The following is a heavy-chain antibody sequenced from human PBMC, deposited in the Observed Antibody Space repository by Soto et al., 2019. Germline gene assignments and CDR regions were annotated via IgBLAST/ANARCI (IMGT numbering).Heavy chain of an antibody. J-gene: IGHJ4*02. CDR2: INHSGST. Sequence: QVQLQQWGAGLLKPSETLSLTCAVYGGSFSGYYWSWILQPPGKGLECIGEINHSGSTNYNPSLKSRVTISVDTSKNQFSLKLSSVTAADTAVYYCARAIYGSGSYAFDYWGQGTLVTVSS. CDR3: ARAIYGSGSYAFDY. CDR1: GGSFSGYY. V-gene: IGHV4-34*01. D-gene: IGHD3-10*01.